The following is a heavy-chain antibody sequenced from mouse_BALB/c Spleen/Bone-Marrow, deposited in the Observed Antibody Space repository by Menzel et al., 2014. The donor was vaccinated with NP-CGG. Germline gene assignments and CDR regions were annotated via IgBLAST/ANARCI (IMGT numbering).Heavy chain of an antibody. CDR2: ILPGSGTA. Sequence: QVQLKDSGAELMKPGASVKISCKATGYTFSNYWIDWVKQRPGHGLEWIGEILPGSGTANYNEKFKGKATFTADTSSNTAYMQLSSLTSEDSALYYCARASVVPYYFDFWGQGTPLTVSS. J-gene: IGHJ2*01. D-gene: IGHD1-1*01. CDR1: GYTFSNYW. CDR3: ARASVVPYYFDF. V-gene: IGHV1-9*01.